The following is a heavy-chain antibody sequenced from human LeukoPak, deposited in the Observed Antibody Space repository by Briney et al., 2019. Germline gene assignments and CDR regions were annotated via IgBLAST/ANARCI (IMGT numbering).Heavy chain of an antibody. V-gene: IGHV3-33*01. CDR1: GFTFSSYG. J-gene: IGHJ4*02. CDR3: ARDQRGFSYPKYYFDY. D-gene: IGHD5-18*01. Sequence: PGGSLRLSCAASGFTFSSYGMHWVRQAPGKGLEWVAVIWYDGTNKYYADSVKGRFTISRDNSKNTLYLRMNSLRAEDTAVYYCARDQRGFSYPKYYFDYWGQGTLVTVSS. CDR2: IWYDGTNK.